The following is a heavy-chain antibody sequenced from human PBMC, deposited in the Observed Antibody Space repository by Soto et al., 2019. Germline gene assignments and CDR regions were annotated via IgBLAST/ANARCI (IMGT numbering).Heavy chain of an antibody. CDR3: ARDHDSSGYYPIYYYGMDV. Sequence: GGSMRRSCAASGFPFSSSWMSWGREAAGKGLEWVANIKQDGSEKYYADSVKGRFTISRDNAKNSLYLQMNSLRAEDTAVYYCARDHDSSGYYPIYYYGMDVWVQGTTVTVSS. D-gene: IGHD3-22*01. V-gene: IGHV3-7*03. J-gene: IGHJ6*02. CDR1: GFPFSSSW. CDR2: IKQDGSEK.